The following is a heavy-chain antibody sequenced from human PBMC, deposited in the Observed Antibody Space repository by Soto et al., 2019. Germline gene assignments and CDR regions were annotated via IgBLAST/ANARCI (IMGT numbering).Heavy chain of an antibody. V-gene: IGHV4-59*08. J-gene: IGHJ4*02. Sequence: XETLSLTCTVSGGSISSYYWSWIRQPPGKGLEWIGYIYYSGSTNYNPSLKSRVTISVDTSKNQFSLKLSSVTAADTAVYYCARHEQGSNNIVAPTNFDYWGQGTLVTVSS. CDR1: GGSISSYY. CDR2: IYYSGST. D-gene: IGHD5-12*01. CDR3: ARHEQGSNNIVAPTNFDY.